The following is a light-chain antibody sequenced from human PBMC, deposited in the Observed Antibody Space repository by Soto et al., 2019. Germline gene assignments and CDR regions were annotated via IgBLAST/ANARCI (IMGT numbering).Light chain of an antibody. CDR3: GTWDSSLSAV. J-gene: IGLJ2*01. CDR2: DNY. V-gene: IGLV1-51*01. CDR1: SSNIGNNL. Sequence: QSVLTQPPSVSAAPGQKVTISCSGSSSNIGNNLVSWYQQLPGTAPKLLIYDNYKRPSGIPDRFSASKSGTSATLGITGLQTGDEADYYCGTWDSSLSAVFGGGTKLTV.